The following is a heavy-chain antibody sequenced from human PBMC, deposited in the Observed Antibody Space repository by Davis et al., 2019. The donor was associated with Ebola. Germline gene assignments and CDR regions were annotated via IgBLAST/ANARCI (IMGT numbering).Heavy chain of an antibody. V-gene: IGHV5-51*01. CDR2: IYPADSRT. Sequence: PGGSLRLSCKGSGYNFPIYWIGWVRQMPGKGLEWMGMIYPADSRTTYSPPFRGQVTISADKSINTAYLQWSSLKALDTAMYYCARPKYSTSSDDAFDIWGQGTMVTVSS. J-gene: IGHJ3*02. CDR1: GYNFPIYW. CDR3: ARPKYSTSSDDAFDI. D-gene: IGHD6-6*01.